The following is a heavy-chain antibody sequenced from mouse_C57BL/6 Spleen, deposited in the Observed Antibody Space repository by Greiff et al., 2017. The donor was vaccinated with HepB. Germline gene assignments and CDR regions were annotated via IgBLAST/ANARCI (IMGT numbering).Heavy chain of an antibody. D-gene: IGHD2-5*01. CDR3: AIRHSKGYYAMDD. J-gene: IGHJ4*01. CDR1: GYTFTSYW. CDR2: IDPSDSAT. V-gene: IGHV1-52*01. Sequence: QVQLQQPGAELVRPGSSVKLSCKASGYTFTSYWMHWVKQRPIQGLEWIGNIDPSDSATHYNQKFKDKATLTVDKSSSTAYMQLRRLTSEDSAVYYCAIRHSKGYYAMDDWGQGTSVTVSS.